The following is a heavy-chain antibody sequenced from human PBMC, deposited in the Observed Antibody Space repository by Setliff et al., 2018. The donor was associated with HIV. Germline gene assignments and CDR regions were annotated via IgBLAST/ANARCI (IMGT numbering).Heavy chain of an antibody. CDR2: INHIGST. CDR1: GGSFSGYY. CDR3: ARQDSTDWYRKPFDS. V-gene: IGHV4-34*01. J-gene: IGHJ4*02. D-gene: IGHD3-22*01. Sequence: PSETLSLTCAVYGGSFSGYYWSWIRQPPGKGLEWIGEINHIGSTKYNPSLESRLTISVDTSKNQFSLKLNSATAADTAVYYCARQDSTDWYRKPFDSWGQGNQVTVSS.